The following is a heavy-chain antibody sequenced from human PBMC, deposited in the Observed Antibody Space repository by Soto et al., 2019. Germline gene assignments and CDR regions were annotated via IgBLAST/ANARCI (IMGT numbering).Heavy chain of an antibody. V-gene: IGHV4-39*01. CDR2: AYHSGKT. Sequence: QLQLQESGPGLVKPSETLSLTCSVSGGSLTNTNYYWGWIRQPPGKGLEWIGSAYHSGKTYQNPSLKSRVTVSMDTSKKQFSLSLTSVTAADTAVYYCASMGIAARVFDNWGQGTLVTVSS. CDR3: ASMGIAARVFDN. D-gene: IGHD6-6*01. CDR1: GGSLTNTNYY. J-gene: IGHJ4*02.